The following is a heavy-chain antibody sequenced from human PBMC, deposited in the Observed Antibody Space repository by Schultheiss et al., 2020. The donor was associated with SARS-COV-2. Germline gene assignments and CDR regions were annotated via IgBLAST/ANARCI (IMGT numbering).Heavy chain of an antibody. Sequence: GESLKISCKASGYTFTSYDINWVRQATGQGLEWMGWMNPNSGNTGYAQKFQGRVTMTRNTSISTAYMELSSLRSEDTAVYYCARGEYISSWYWPGYYYYYGMDVWGQGTTVTVSS. D-gene: IGHD6-13*01. CDR2: MNPNSGNT. CDR1: GYTFTSYD. V-gene: IGHV1-8*01. CDR3: ARGEYISSWYWPGYYYYYGMDV. J-gene: IGHJ6*02.